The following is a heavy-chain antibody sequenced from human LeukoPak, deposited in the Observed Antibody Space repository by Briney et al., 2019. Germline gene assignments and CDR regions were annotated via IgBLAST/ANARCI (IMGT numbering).Heavy chain of an antibody. CDR1: GFTFDDYG. Sequence: GGSLRLSCAASGFTFDDYGMSWVRQAPGKGLEWVSGISWSGGNTGYADSVKGRFTISRDHSKSTLYLQMNSLRAEDTAIYYCAKWDRDYGGSHYLDYWGQGTLVTVSA. D-gene: IGHD4-23*01. CDR3: AKWDRDYGGSHYLDY. CDR2: ISWSGGNT. V-gene: IGHV3-20*04. J-gene: IGHJ4*02.